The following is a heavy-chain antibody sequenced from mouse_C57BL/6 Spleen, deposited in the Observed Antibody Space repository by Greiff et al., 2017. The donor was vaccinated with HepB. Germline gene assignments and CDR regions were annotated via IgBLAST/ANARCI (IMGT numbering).Heavy chain of an antibody. V-gene: IGHV10-1*01. CDR3: VRNDGYYVWYFDV. D-gene: IGHD2-3*01. Sequence: EVQLVESGGGLVQPKGSLKLSCAASGFSFNTYAMNWVRQAPGKGLEWVARIRSKSNNYATYYADSVKDRFTISRDDSESMLYLQMNNLTTEDTAMYYCVRNDGYYVWYFDVWGTGTTVTVSS. CDR1: GFSFNTYA. CDR2: IRSKSNNYAT. J-gene: IGHJ1*03.